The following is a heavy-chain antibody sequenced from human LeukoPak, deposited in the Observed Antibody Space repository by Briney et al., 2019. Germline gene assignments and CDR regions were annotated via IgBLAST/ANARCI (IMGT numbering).Heavy chain of an antibody. V-gene: IGHV6-1*01. J-gene: IGHJ4*02. CDR2: TYYRSKWYH. Sequence: SQTLSLTCAISGDSVSSNSAAWNWIRQSPSRGLEWLGRTYYRSKWYHDYAVSVKSRITINADTSKNQFSLHLNSVAPEDTAVYYCARGRYYDSSGYYPHFDFWGQGTLVTVPS. CDR3: ARGRYYDSSGYYPHFDF. D-gene: IGHD3-22*01. CDR1: GDSVSSNSAA.